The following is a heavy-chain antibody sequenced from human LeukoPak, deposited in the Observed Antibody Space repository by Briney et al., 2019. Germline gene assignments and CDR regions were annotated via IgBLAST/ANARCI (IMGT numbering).Heavy chain of an antibody. CDR3: ARTYGSGSYPLYPDY. CDR2: IKQDGSEK. J-gene: IGHJ4*02. Sequence: GGSLRLSCAASGFTFSSYWMSWVRQAPGKGLEWVANIKQDGSEKYYVDSVKGRFTISGDNAKNSLYLRMNSLRAEDTAVYYCARTYGSGSYPLYPDYWGQGTLVTVSS. V-gene: IGHV3-7*03. D-gene: IGHD3-10*01. CDR1: GFTFSSYW.